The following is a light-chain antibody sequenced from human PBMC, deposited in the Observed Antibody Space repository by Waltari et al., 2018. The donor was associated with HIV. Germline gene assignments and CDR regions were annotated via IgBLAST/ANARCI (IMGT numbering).Light chain of an antibody. CDR3: QSYDSRLSGFVI. CDR2: GNS. CDR1: SPNIGAGHD. Sequence: QSVLTQPPSVSGAPGQRVTIPCTGSSPNIGAGHDVHGYQQLPGTAPKLHIYGNSNRPSGVPDRFSGSKSGTSASLAITGLQAEDEADYYCQSYDSRLSGFVIFGGGSKLTVL. V-gene: IGLV1-40*01. J-gene: IGLJ2*01.